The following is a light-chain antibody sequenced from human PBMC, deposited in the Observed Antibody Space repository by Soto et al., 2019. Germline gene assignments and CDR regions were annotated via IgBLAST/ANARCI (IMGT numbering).Light chain of an antibody. J-gene: IGKJ1*01. Sequence: DIHRTHSPSTLSASVLYRVSITCRASQSISSWLAWYQQKPGKAPKLLIYDASSLESGVPSRFSGSGSGTEFTLTISSLQPDDFATYYCQQYNSYWTFGQGTKVDI. V-gene: IGKV1-5*01. CDR2: DAS. CDR1: QSISSW. CDR3: QQYNSYWT.